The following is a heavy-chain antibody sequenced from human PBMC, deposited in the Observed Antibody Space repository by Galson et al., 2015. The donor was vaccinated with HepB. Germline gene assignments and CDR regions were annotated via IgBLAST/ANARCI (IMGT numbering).Heavy chain of an antibody. CDR2: IYPGDSDT. CDR3: ARQDGYCSGGSCYSYWYFDL. Sequence: QSGAEVKKPGESLKISCMGSGYSFTSYWIGWVRQMPGKGLEWMGIIYPGDSDTRYSPSFQGQVTISADKSISTAYLQWSSLKASDTAMYYCARQDGYCSGGSCYSYWYFDLWGRGTLVTVSS. J-gene: IGHJ2*01. V-gene: IGHV5-51*01. D-gene: IGHD2-15*01. CDR1: GYSFTSYW.